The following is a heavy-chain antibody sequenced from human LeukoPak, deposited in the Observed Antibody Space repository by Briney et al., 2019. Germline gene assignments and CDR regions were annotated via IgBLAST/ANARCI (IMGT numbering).Heavy chain of an antibody. J-gene: IGHJ3*02. CDR2: IDWDDDT. CDR1: GFSLSTTGIC. D-gene: IGHD1-26*01. V-gene: IGHV2-70*11. CDR3: ARIRGGGSAWTKDAFDI. Sequence: ASGPTLVNPTQTLTLTCTFSGFSLSTTGICVSWIRQPPGKALEWLARIDWDDDTYYSTSLKTRLTISKDTSKNQVVLTMTNMDPVDTATYYCARIRGGGSAWTKDAFDIWGQGTMVTVSS.